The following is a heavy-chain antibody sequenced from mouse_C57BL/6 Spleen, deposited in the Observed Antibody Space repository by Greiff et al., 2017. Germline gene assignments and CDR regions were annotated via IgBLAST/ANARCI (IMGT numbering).Heavy chain of an antibody. CDR3: AREGGRGVYFDY. V-gene: IGHV1-54*01. CDR1: GYAFTNYL. Sequence: QVQLQQSGAELVRPGTSVKVSCKASGYAFTNYLIEWVKQRPGQGLEWIGVINPGSGGTNYNEKFKGKATLTADKSSSTAYMQLSSLTSEDSAVYFCAREGGRGVYFDYWGQGTTLTVSS. CDR2: INPGSGGT. J-gene: IGHJ2*01.